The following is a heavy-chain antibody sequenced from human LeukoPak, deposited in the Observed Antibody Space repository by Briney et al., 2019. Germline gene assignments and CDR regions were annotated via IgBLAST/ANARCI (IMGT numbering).Heavy chain of an antibody. CDR1: GFTFSNYG. J-gene: IGHJ3*02. D-gene: IGHD3-10*01. CDR3: AKDPYYYGSGTYQDI. CDR2: IRYDGINK. V-gene: IGHV3-30*02. Sequence: GGSLRLSCAAAGFTFSNYGMHWGRQAPGKGLGWVAFIRYDGINKYYADSVKGRFTISRDNSKNTLYLQMNSLRAEDTAVYYCAKDPYYYGSGTYQDIWGQGTMVTVSS.